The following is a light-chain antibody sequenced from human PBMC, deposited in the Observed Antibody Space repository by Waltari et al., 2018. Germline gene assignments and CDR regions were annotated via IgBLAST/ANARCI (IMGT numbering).Light chain of an antibody. Sequence: NFMLTQPHSVSESQGQTITISCTRSSGSIASHYVQLYQQCPGSAPTTVIYEDKQRPSGVPDRVSGSIDSSSNSASLTISGLKTEDEADYYCQSSDSSLVVFGGGTKLTVL. CDR3: QSSDSSLVV. CDR1: SGSIASHY. CDR2: EDK. J-gene: IGLJ2*01. V-gene: IGLV6-57*04.